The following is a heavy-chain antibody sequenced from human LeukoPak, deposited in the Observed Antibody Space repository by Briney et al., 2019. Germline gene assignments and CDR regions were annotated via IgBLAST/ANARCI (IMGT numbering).Heavy chain of an antibody. V-gene: IGHV4-31*11. Sequence: SQTLSLTCGVSGGSMRTGGYYWTWIRQHPGKGLEWIGYIYYSGSTYYNPSLKDRISMSVDTSNNRFSVKLTAVTAADTAVYFCARGDGSHSYAKGFDIWGQGTLVTVSS. CDR3: ARGDGSHSYAKGFDI. D-gene: IGHD3-16*01. CDR2: IYYSGST. CDR1: GGSMRTGGYY. J-gene: IGHJ3*02.